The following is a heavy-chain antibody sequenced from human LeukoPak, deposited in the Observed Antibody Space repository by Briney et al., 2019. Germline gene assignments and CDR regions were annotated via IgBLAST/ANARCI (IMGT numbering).Heavy chain of an antibody. D-gene: IGHD4-17*01. CDR3: ARAPLTTVTTDYYYYGMDV. CDR1: GYTFTSYG. Sequence: ASVKVSCKASGYTFTSYGISRVRQAPGQGLEWMGWISAYNGNTNYAQKLQGRVTMTTDTSTSTAYMELRSLRSDNTAVYYCARAPLTTVTTDYYYYGMDVWGQGP. CDR2: ISAYNGNT. V-gene: IGHV1-18*01. J-gene: IGHJ6*02.